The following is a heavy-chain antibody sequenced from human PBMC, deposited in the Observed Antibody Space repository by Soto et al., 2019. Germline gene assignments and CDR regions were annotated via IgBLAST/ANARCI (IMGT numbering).Heavy chain of an antibody. D-gene: IGHD3-9*01. CDR1: GGSISSYY. CDR3: ARFSRYFDWLHLDY. J-gene: IGHJ4*02. CDR2: IYYSGST. Sequence: SETLSLTCTVSGGSISSYYWSWIRQPPGKGLEWIGYIYYSGSTNYNPSLKSRVTISVDTSKNQFSLKLSSVTAADTAVYYCARFSRYFDWLHLDYWGQGTLVTVSS. V-gene: IGHV4-59*08.